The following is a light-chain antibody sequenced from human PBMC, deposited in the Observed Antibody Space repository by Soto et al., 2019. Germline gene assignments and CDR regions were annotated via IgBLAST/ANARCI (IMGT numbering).Light chain of an antibody. Sequence: QSALPQPASVSGSPGQSITISCTGTSSDVWSYNLVSWYQQHPGKAPKLMIYEGSKRPSGVSNRFSGSKSGNTASLTISGLQAEDEADYYCCSYAGRSTYVVFGGGTKVTVL. CDR3: CSYAGRSTYVV. CDR2: EGS. J-gene: IGLJ2*01. V-gene: IGLV2-23*01. CDR1: SSDVWSYNL.